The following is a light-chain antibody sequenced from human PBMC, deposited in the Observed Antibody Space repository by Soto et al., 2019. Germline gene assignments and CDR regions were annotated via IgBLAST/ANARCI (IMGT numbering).Light chain of an antibody. CDR3: QQNNRWPHIT. J-gene: IGKJ5*01. CDR1: ENVCTK. Sequence: EIVMTQSPAILSVSPGEGATLSCRASENVCTKVGWYQQKAGQAPRLLICGASTWANGIPDMFSGSGSGTQFTLTISRLQSEDSAVYFCQQNNRWPHITFGQGTRLVIK. CDR2: GAS. V-gene: IGKV3-15*01.